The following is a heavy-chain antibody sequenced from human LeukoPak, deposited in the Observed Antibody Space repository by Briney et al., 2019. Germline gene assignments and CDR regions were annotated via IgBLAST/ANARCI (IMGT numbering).Heavy chain of an antibody. D-gene: IGHD1-26*01. V-gene: IGHV4-61*05. J-gene: IGHJ4*02. Sequence: ASETLSLTCTVSGGSISSSSYYWGWIRQPPGKALEWIAYIYYSGGTNYNPSFKSRVTISVDPSKNQFSLKLSSVTAADTAVYYCARLSGSGSSIDYWGQGTLVTVSS. CDR1: GGSISSSSYY. CDR2: IYYSGGT. CDR3: ARLSGSGSSIDY.